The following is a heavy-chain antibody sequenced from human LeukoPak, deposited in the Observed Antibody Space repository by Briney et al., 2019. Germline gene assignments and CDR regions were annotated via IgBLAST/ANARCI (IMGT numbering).Heavy chain of an antibody. V-gene: IGHV3-7*01. Sequence: GGSLRLSCAASGFTFSSYAMSWVRQAPGKGLEWVANIKQDGSEKYYVDSVKGRFTISRDNAKNSLYLQMNSLRAEDTAVYYCAREGTTMSLAYWGQGTLVTVTS. J-gene: IGHJ4*02. CDR1: GFTFSSYA. CDR3: AREGTTMSLAY. CDR2: IKQDGSEK. D-gene: IGHD1-1*01.